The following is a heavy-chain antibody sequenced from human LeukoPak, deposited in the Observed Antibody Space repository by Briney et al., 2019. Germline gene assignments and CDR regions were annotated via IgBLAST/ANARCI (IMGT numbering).Heavy chain of an antibody. Sequence: SETLSLTCTVSGGSISSHYWSWIRQPPGKGLEWIGYIYYSGSTNYNPSLKSRVTISVDTSKNQFSLKLSSVAAADTAVYYCASETIADPNWFDPWGQGTLVTVSS. CDR2: IYYSGST. V-gene: IGHV4-59*11. J-gene: IGHJ5*02. D-gene: IGHD6-13*01. CDR1: GGSISSHY. CDR3: ASETIADPNWFDP.